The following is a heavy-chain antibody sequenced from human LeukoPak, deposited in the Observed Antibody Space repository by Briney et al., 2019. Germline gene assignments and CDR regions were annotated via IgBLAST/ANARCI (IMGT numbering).Heavy chain of an antibody. D-gene: IGHD6-6*01. J-gene: IGHJ4*02. CDR1: GFTFSDYL. CDR2: IKEDGSEK. V-gene: IGHV3-7*01. Sequence: GGSLTLSCATSGFTFSDYLMTWVRQAPGKGREGGANIKEDGSEKYYVDSGKGRFTISRDNARKSLYLQMNSLRVDATSMYYCARDGSSRPSEYWGQGILVTVSS. CDR3: ARDGSSRPSEY.